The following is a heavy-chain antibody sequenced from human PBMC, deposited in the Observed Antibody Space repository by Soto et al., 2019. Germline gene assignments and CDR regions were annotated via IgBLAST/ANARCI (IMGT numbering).Heavy chain of an antibody. CDR1: GDSINNTYW. Sequence: QVQLQQSGPGLVKPSGTLSLTCFVSGDSINNTYWWSWVRQAREKGLEWIGEIYHTVCRSYMPSLRGRITLSVDKSKNQFSLKLTSVTAADTAVYYCARAVYCTTANCWDDFHYYNIDVWGQGTAVTVSS. V-gene: IGHV4-4*02. J-gene: IGHJ6*02. D-gene: IGHD2-2*01. CDR2: IYHTVCR. CDR3: ARAVYCTTANCWDDFHYYNIDV.